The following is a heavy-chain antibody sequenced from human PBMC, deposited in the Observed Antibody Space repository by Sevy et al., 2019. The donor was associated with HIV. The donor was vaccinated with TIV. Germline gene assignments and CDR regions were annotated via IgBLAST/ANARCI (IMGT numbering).Heavy chain of an antibody. CDR2: FDPEDGET. Sequence: ASVKVSCKVSGKSLTAFSMHWVRQAPGKGLEWMGSFDPEDGETIYAQKLQGRLTMTEDTSTDTAYIELSRLRSEDTAVYYCATTKDYYETSGSPFDYWGQGTLVTVSS. V-gene: IGHV1-24*01. J-gene: IGHJ4*02. CDR1: GKSLTAFS. CDR3: ATTKDYYETSGSPFDY. D-gene: IGHD3-22*01.